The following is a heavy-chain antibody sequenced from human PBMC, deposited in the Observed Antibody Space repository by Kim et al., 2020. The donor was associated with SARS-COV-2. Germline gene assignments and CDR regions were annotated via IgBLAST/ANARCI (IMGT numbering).Heavy chain of an antibody. CDR3: ARDAYQWLVQGY. Sequence: ASVKVSCKASGYAFTDSFMHWVRQAPGQGPEWMGWINPKNGGTNFAPKFQGRVTMTRDTSINTVYMELTRLTSDDTAVYYCARDAYQWLVQGYCGQGTLV. CDR2: INPKNGGT. D-gene: IGHD6-19*01. J-gene: IGHJ4*02. V-gene: IGHV1-2*02. CDR1: GYAFTDSF.